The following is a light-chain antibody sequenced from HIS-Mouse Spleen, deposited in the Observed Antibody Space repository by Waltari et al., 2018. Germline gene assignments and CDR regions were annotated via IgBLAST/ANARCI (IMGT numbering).Light chain of an antibody. CDR2: EDS. CDR1: AFPTTH. Sequence: SYELTQPPSVSVSPGPQARNPCSGAAFPTTHAYWYQQKSGQAPVLVIHEDSKRPSGIPERFSGSSSGTMATLTISGAQVEDEADYYCYSTDSSGNHRVFGGGTKLTVL. V-gene: IGLV3-10*01. J-gene: IGLJ2*01. CDR3: YSTDSSGNHRV.